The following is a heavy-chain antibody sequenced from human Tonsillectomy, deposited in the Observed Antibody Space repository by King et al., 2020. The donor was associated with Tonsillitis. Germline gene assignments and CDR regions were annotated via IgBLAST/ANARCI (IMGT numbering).Heavy chain of an antibody. CDR1: GFTFDDYA. V-gene: IGHV3-9*01. Sequence: VQLVESGGGLVQPGRSLRLSCAASGFTFDDYAMHWVRQAPGKGLEWVSGISWDSGSIAYAGSVPGRFTISRDNAKNSLYLQMNSLRAEDTALYYFAKLYSSYVAFDIWGQGTMVTVSS. D-gene: IGHD6-19*01. CDR3: AKLYSSYVAFDI. CDR2: ISWDSGSI. J-gene: IGHJ3*02.